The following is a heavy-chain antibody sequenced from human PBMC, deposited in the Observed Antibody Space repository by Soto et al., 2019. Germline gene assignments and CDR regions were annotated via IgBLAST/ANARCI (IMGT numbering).Heavy chain of an antibody. CDR3: ARDVGVVVPAAIHDYYYMDV. V-gene: IGHV1-69*08. CDR1: GGTFSSYT. CDR2: IIPILGIA. J-gene: IGHJ6*03. Sequence: QVQLVQSGADVKKPGSSVKVSCKASGGTFSSYTISWVRQAPGQGLEWMGRIIPILGIANYAQKFQGRVTITADKSTSTASMELSSLRSQDTAVYYCARDVGVVVPAAIHDYYYMDVWGKGTTVTVSS. D-gene: IGHD2-2*01.